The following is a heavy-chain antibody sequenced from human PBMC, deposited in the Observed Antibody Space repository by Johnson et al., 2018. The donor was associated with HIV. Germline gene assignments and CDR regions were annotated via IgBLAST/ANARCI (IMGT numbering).Heavy chain of an antibody. CDR2: ISNSGTTI. D-gene: IGHD5-24*01. CDR1: GFTFDDYG. J-gene: IGHJ3*02. Sequence: QVQVLESGGGVVRPGGSLRLSCAASGFTFDDYGMSWVRQAPEKGLEWVSYISNSGTTIYYAASVKGRFTISRDNAKKSLYLQMNSLRLEDTALYYCTKDIGGDGKLDAFDIWGQGTMVTVSS. CDR3: TKDIGGDGKLDAFDI. V-gene: IGHV3-11*01.